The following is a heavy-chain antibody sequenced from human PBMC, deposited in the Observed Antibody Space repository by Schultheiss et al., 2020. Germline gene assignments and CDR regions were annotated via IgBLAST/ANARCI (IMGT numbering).Heavy chain of an antibody. CDR3: ARIASGPGAFDI. Sequence: ASVKVSCKASGYTFTSYAMHWVRQAPGQGLEWMGRINPNSGGTNYAQKFQGRVTMTRDTSISTAYMELSRLRSDDTAVYYCARIASGPGAFDIWGQGTMVTVSS. J-gene: IGHJ3*02. D-gene: IGHD6-19*01. CDR2: INPNSGGT. V-gene: IGHV1-2*06. CDR1: GYTFTSYA.